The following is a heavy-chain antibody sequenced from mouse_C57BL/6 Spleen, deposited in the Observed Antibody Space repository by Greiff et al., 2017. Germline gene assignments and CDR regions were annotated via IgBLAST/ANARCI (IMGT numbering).Heavy chain of an antibody. J-gene: IGHJ2*01. CDR3: ARGDFYDFDY. CDR1: GYTFTSYG. Sequence: VKLQESGAELARPGASVKLSCKASGYTFTSYGISWVKQRTGQGLEWIGEIYPRSGNTYYNEKFKGKATLTADKSSSTADMELRSLTSEDSAVYFCARGDFYDFDYWGQGTTLTVSS. V-gene: IGHV1-81*01. D-gene: IGHD1-1*01. CDR2: IYPRSGNT.